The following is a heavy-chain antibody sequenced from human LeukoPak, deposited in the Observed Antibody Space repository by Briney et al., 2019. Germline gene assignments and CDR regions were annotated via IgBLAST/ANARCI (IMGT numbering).Heavy chain of an antibody. Sequence: PGGSLRLSCAASGFTFSSYGMHWVRQAPGKGLEWVAFIRYDGSNKYYADSVKGRFTISRDNSKNTLYLQMNSLRAEDTAVYYCASRGVATIIRGTRGDYWGQGTLVTVSS. CDR1: GFTFSSYG. CDR3: ASRGVATIIRGTRGDY. CDR2: IRYDGSNK. V-gene: IGHV3-30*02. J-gene: IGHJ4*02. D-gene: IGHD5-24*01.